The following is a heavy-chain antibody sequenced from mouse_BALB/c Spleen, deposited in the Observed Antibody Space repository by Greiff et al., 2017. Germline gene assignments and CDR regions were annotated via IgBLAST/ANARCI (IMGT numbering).Heavy chain of an antibody. V-gene: IGHV5-4*02. Sequence: EVKVVESGGGLVKPGGSLKLSCAASGFTFSDYYMYWVRQTPEKRLEWVATISDGGSYTYYPDSVKGRFTISRDNAKNNLYLQMSSLKSEDTAMYYCARWGNRYDGAMDYWGQGTSVTVSS. D-gene: IGHD2-14*01. CDR2: ISDGGSYT. CDR3: ARWGNRYDGAMDY. CDR1: GFTFSDYY. J-gene: IGHJ4*01.